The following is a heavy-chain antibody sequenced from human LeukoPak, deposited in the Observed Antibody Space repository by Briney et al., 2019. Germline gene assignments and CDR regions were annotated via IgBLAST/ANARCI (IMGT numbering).Heavy chain of an antibody. D-gene: IGHD4-17*01. CDR3: AKDPTSGYGDTAFDI. J-gene: IGHJ3*02. V-gene: IGHV3-43*02. CDR1: GFTFDDYA. CDR2: ISGDGGST. Sequence: GGSLRPSCAASGFTFDDYAMHWVRQAPGKGLEWVSLISGDGGSTYYADSVKGRFTISRDNSKNSLYLQMNSLRTEDTALYHCAKDPTSGYGDTAFDIWGQGTMVTVSS.